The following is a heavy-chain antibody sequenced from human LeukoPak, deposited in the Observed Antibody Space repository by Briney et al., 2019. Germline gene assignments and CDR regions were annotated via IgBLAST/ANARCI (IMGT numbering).Heavy chain of an antibody. J-gene: IGHJ6*02. CDR3: ASEPIFAYYYYGMDV. CDR2: INPSGGST. V-gene: IGHV1-46*01. D-gene: IGHD2/OR15-2a*01. CDR1: GYTFTSYY. Sequence: ASVKVSCKASGYTFTSYYMHWVRQAPGQGLERMGIINPSGGSTSYAQKFQGRVTMTRDTSTSTVYMELSSLRSEDTAVYYCASEPIFAYYYYGMDVGGQGTTVTVSS.